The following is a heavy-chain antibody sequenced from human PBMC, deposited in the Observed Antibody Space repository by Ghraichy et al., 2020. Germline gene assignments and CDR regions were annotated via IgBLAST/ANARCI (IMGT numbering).Heavy chain of an antibody. J-gene: IGHJ4*02. CDR1: GYTFTAYD. D-gene: IGHD3-22*01. CDR2: ISVYNGNT. Sequence: ASVKVSCKASGYTFTAYDFSWVRQAPGQGLEWMGWISVYNGNTHYAEKLQGRVTMTTDTSTSTAYMELRSLISDDTAVYFCARHGEGYNYESSGHDDYFDHWGQGTLVTVSS. CDR3: ARHGEGYNYESSGHDDYFDH. V-gene: IGHV1-18*01.